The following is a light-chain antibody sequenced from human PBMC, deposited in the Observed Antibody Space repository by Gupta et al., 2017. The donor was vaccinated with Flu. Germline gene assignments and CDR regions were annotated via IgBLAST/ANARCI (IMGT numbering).Light chain of an antibody. J-gene: IGLJ2*01. CDR2: EDT. Sequence: SYDLTQPPSVSVSPGQTASITCSGDKLGDKYVSWYRQKPGQSPVKVIYEDTKRPSGIPERFSGSNSGTTATLTISGTQAMAEDDYYCQAWDSGTCGFGGGTKLTVL. V-gene: IGLV3-1*01. CDR3: QAWDSGTCG. CDR1: KLGDKY.